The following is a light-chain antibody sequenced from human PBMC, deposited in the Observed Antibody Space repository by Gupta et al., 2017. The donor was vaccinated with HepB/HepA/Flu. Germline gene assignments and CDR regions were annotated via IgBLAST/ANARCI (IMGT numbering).Light chain of an antibody. CDR2: KAS. CDR1: QSISIW. Sequence: DIQITQSPSTLSASVGDRVTITCRASQSISIWLAWYQQKPGKAPKLLIYKASKVESGVPSRFSGSGSGTEFTLTISSLQPEDFATYYCQQEDSDSVTFGGGTKVEIK. V-gene: IGKV1-5*03. CDR3: QQEDSDSVT. J-gene: IGKJ4*01.